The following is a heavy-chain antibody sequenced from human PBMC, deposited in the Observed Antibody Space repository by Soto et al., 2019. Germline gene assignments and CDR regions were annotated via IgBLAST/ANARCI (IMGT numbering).Heavy chain of an antibody. V-gene: IGHV1-18*01. D-gene: IGHD6-6*01. J-gene: IGHJ4*02. Sequence: ASVKGSCKASGYTFTSYGISWVRQAPGQGLEWMGWISAYNGNTNYAQKLQGRVTMTTDTSTSTAYMELRSLRSDDTAVYYCAGSSSSEPHFDYWGQGTLVTVSS. CDR1: GYTFTSYG. CDR2: ISAYNGNT. CDR3: AGSSSSEPHFDY.